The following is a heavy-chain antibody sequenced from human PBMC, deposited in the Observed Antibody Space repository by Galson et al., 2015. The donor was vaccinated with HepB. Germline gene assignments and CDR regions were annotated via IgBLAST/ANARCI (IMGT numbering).Heavy chain of an antibody. J-gene: IGHJ3*02. CDR1: GGSINSPNW. V-gene: IGHV4-4*02. CDR2: IYHTGST. CDR3: AKDRYSDSSLGIQNGAFDI. D-gene: IGHD5-12*01. Sequence: LSLTCAVSGGSINSPNWWSWVRQPPGKGLEWIGEIYHTGSTVYSPSLKSRVTISVDKSKNHLSLTLSSVTAADTAMYYCAKDRYSDSSLGIQNGAFDIWGQGTMVTVS.